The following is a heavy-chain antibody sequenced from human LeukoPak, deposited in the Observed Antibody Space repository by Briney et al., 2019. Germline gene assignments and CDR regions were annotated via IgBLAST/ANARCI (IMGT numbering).Heavy chain of an antibody. V-gene: IGHV4-39*01. J-gene: IGHJ3*02. CDR1: GFTFSSYW. Sequence: GSLRLSCVVSGFTFSSYWMHWVRQAPGKGLEWIGSVYYSGSTYYNPSLKSRVTISVDTSKNQFSLRLSSVTAADTAVYYCARRNDVFDIWGQGTMVTVSS. CDR3: ARRNDVFDI. CDR2: VYYSGST.